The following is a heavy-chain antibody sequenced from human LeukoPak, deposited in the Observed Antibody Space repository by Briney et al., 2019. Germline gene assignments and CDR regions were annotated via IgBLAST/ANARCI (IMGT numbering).Heavy chain of an antibody. CDR1: GGSFSGYY. D-gene: IGHD3/OR15-3a*01. CDR2: INHSENT. V-gene: IGHV4-34*01. CDR3: ARHLRWRTSFSPFDY. J-gene: IGHJ4*02. Sequence: SETLSLTCAVYGGSFSGYYWSWIRQPLGKGLEWIGEINHSENTDYNPSLKSRVTISVDTSKNQLSLKLSSVTAADTAVYYCARHLRWRTSFSPFDYWGQGTLVAVSS.